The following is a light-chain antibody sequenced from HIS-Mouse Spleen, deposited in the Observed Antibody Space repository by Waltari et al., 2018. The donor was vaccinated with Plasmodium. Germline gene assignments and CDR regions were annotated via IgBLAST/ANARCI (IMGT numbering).Light chain of an antibody. V-gene: IGLV3-9*01. J-gene: IGLJ2*01. CDR1: NLGSKN. CDR2: RDS. CDR3: QVWDSSTVV. Sequence: SYELTQPLSVSVALGQTARITRGGNNLGSKNVHGYQQKPGQAPVLVIYRDSNRPSGIPERFSGSNSGNTATLTISRAQAGDEADYYCQVWDSSTVVFGGGTKLTVL.